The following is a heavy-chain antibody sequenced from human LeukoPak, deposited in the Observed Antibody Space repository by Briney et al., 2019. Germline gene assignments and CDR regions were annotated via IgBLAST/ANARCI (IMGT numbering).Heavy chain of an antibody. D-gene: IGHD2-2*01. Sequence: GGSLRLSCAASGFTFSSYWMHWVRQAPGKGLVWVSRINSDGSSTSYADPVKGRFTISRDNAKNTLYLQMNSLRAEDTAVYYCARDQRIGGRYCSSTSCYPPDYWGQGTLVTVSS. CDR3: ARDQRIGGRYCSSTSCYPPDY. CDR2: INSDGSST. V-gene: IGHV3-74*01. J-gene: IGHJ4*02. CDR1: GFTFSSYW.